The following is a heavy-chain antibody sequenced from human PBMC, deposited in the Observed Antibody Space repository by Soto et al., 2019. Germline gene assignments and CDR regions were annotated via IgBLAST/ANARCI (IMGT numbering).Heavy chain of an antibody. V-gene: IGHV3-23*01. Sequence: GGSLRLSCAASGFTFSSYSMSWVRQAPGKGLEWVSGFRTSGDGGTTYYADSVKGRFTISRDNSKNTLSLQMNSLTAEDTAVYFCAKRRGAGGHFDYWGQGALVTVSS. CDR3: AKRRGAGGHFDY. CDR1: GFTFSSYS. D-gene: IGHD2-15*01. J-gene: IGHJ4*02. CDR2: FRTSGDGGTT.